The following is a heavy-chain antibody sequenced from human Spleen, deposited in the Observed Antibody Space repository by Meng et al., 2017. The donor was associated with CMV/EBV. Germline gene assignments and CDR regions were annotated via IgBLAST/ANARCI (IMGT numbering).Heavy chain of an antibody. CDR3: ARGAYSSSCTFDY. CDR1: GGSYSGYY. CDR2: INHSGST. V-gene: IGHV4-34*01. Sequence: QVQHTESTPGLSKPSVTLSLTCAVYGGSYSGYYWSWIRQPPGKGLEWIVDINHSGSTNYHPSLKSRVTISVDTSKNQFSLKLSSVTAADTAVYYCARGAYSSSCTFDYWGQGTLVTVSS. J-gene: IGHJ4*02. D-gene: IGHD6-13*01.